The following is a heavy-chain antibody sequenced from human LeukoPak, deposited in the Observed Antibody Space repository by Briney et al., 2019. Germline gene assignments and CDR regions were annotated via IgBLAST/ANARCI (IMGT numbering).Heavy chain of an antibody. CDR1: GFTFSTYW. J-gene: IGHJ6*02. V-gene: IGHV3-7*05. CDR2: IKEGGSAK. CDR3: ATRSFYYGMDV. Sequence: GGSLRLSCAASGFTFSTYWMSWVRQAPGKGLEWVANIKEGGSAKYYVDSVKGRFTISRDNAKNSLYLQMNSLRDEDTAVYYCATRSFYYGMDVWGQGTTVTVSS.